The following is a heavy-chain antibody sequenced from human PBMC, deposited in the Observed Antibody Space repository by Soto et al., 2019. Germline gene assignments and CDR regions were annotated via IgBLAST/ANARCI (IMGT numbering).Heavy chain of an antibody. Sequence: GASVKVSCKASGYTCTGYYMHWVLQAPGQGLEWMGWINPNSGGTNYAQKFQGWVTMTRDTSISTAYMELSRLRSDDTAVYYCARSIMYSSSWPNYYYYGMDVWGQGTTVTVSS. J-gene: IGHJ6*02. CDR2: INPNSGGT. V-gene: IGHV1-2*04. CDR1: GYTCTGYY. CDR3: ARSIMYSSSWPNYYYYGMDV. D-gene: IGHD6-13*01.